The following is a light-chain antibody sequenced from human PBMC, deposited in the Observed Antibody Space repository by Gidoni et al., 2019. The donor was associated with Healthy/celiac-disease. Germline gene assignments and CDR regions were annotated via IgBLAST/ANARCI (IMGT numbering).Light chain of an antibody. J-gene: IGLJ1*01. CDR3: SSYTSTTTLYV. CDR2: DVS. CDR1: SSDVGAYNY. Sequence: QSALTQPASVSGSPGQSITISCTGTSSDVGAYNYVSWYQQHPDKAPQLMIFDVSNRPSGVSNRFSGSKSGNTASLTISGLQAEDEADYYCSSYTSTTTLYVFGTGTKVTVL. V-gene: IGLV2-14*03.